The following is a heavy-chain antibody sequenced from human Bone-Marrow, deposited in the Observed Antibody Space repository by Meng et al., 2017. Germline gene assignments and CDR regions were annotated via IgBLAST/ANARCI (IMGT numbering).Heavy chain of an antibody. Sequence: HLQESAPGLGQPSQSLSLTCTVSGGSISSGGNYCSWLRQHSGKGLEWIGYIYYSGNTYYNPSLKSLVNISVDTSKNQFSLKVSSVTAADTAVYYSARGSTNWFDPWGQGILVTVSS. V-gene: IGHV4-31*01. J-gene: IGHJ5*02. CDR3: ARGSTNWFDP. CDR2: IYYSGNT. CDR1: GGSISSGGNY.